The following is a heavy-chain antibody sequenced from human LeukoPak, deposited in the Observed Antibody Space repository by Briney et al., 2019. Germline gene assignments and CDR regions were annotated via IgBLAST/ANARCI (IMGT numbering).Heavy chain of an antibody. Sequence: PRASVKVSCKASGFTFSSYGVSWVRQAPGQGLEWMGWISAYNGNTNYAQKLQGRVTMTTHTSTSTAYMELRSLRSDDTAVYYCDTDNLDNYYLRYLDDWGQGTLVTVSS. CDR3: DTDNLDNYYLRYLDD. V-gene: IGHV1-18*01. CDR2: ISAYNGNT. J-gene: IGHJ4*02. D-gene: IGHD3-22*01. CDR1: GFTFSSYG.